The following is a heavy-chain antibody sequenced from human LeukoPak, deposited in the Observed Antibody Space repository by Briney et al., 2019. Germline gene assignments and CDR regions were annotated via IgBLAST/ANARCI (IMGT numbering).Heavy chain of an antibody. V-gene: IGHV3-30*18. J-gene: IGHJ6*03. Sequence: GGSLRLSCTASGFTFSSYRMHWVRQAPGKGLEWVTIISYDGSNKYYADSVKGRFTISRDNSKNTLYLQMNSLRAEDTAVYYCAKHPGDFTGIVDYYYMDVWGKGTTVTVSS. D-gene: IGHD1-26*01. CDR1: GFTFSSYR. CDR2: ISYDGSNK. CDR3: AKHPGDFTGIVDYYYMDV.